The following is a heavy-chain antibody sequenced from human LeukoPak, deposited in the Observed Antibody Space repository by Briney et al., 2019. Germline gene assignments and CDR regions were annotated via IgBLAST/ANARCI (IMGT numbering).Heavy chain of an antibody. D-gene: IGHD3-10*01. J-gene: IGHJ6*02. Sequence: GGSLRLSCAASGFTFSSYAMSWVRQAPGKGLEWVSAISGSGGSTYYADSVKGRFTISRDNSKNTLYLQMNSLRAEDTALYYCAKDIGVYYGMDVWGQGTTVTVSS. CDR3: AKDIGVYYGMDV. V-gene: IGHV3-23*01. CDR1: GFTFSSYA. CDR2: ISGSGGST.